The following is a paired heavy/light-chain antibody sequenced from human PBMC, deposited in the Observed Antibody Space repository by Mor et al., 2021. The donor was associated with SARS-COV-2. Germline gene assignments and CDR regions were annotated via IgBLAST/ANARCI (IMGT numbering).Heavy chain of an antibody. CDR2: INNDGSFS. Sequence: EVQLVESGGGLVQPGGSLRLSCVASGPTPPASWFHWVRQVPGKGLQWVARINNDGSFSSYADSVKGRFTISRDYLKNTINLQMNTLRVDDTAVYYCTRGARGNQMVHGYWGQGTLVSVSS. J-gene: IGHJ4*02. CDR3: TRGARGNQMVHGY. CDR1: GPTPPASW. V-gene: IGHV3-74*02. D-gene: IGHD3-10*01.
Light chain of an antibody. V-gene: IGKV4-1*01. CDR3: QQYYSSPYP. CDR1: QSLLSTSNNQNY. J-gene: IGKJ2*01. CDR2: WAS. Sequence: DIVMTQSPDSLAVSLGERATINCKSSQSLLSTSNNQNYLAWYQQRPGHPPKLLIYWASTRESGVPDRFSGSGSGTDFTLTISGLQAEDVAVYYCQQYYSSPYPFGQGTKLEIK.